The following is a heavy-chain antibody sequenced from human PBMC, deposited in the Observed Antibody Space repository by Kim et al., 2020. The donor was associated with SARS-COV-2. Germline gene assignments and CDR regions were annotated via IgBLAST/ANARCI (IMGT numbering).Heavy chain of an antibody. CDR1: GGSISSSSYY. V-gene: IGHV4-39*01. J-gene: IGHJ4*02. D-gene: IGHD4-17*01. CDR3: ARRTHYGVLDY. CDR2: IYYSGST. Sequence: SETLSLTCTVSGGSISSSSYYWGWIRQPPGKGLEWIGSIYYSGSTYYNPSLKSRVTISVDTSKNQFSLKLSSVAAADTAVYYCARRTHYGVLDYWGQGTLVTVSS.